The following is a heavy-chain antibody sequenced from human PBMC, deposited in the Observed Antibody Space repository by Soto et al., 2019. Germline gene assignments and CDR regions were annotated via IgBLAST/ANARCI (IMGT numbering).Heavy chain of an antibody. J-gene: IGHJ6*02. CDR2: IYYSGST. V-gene: IGHV4-31*03. Sequence: TLYLTCTVSGGSISSGGYYWSWLRQHPGKGLEWIGYIYYSGSTYYNPSLKSRVTISVDTSKNQFSLKLSSVTAADTAVYYCARDLYGSGSYYYYYYGMDVWGQGTTVTVSS. CDR1: GGSISSGGYY. CDR3: ARDLYGSGSYYYYYYGMDV. D-gene: IGHD3-10*01.